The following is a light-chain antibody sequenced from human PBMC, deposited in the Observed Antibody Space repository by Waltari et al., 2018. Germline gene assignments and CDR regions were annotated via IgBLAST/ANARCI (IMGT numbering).Light chain of an antibody. J-gene: IGKJ1*01. CDR3: LQRSNWPTWT. Sequence: EIVMTQSPATLSLSPGERATLSCRASQSVSSSLAWYQQKPGQAPRLLIYGASSRATGIPDRFSGSGSGTDFTLTISSLEPEDVAFYYCLQRSNWPTWTFGQGTKVEIK. CDR2: GAS. CDR1: QSVSSS. V-gene: IGKV3-15*01.